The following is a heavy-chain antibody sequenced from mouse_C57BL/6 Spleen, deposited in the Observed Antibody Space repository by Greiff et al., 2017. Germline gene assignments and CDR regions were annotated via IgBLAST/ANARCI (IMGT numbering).Heavy chain of an antibody. D-gene: IGHD1-1*01. CDR1: GFSLTSYA. CDR3: ARNYGSSYYFDY. Sequence: QVQLKESGPGLVAPSQSLSITCTVSGFSLTSYAISWVRQPPGKGLEWLGEIWTGGGTNYNSALNSRLSISKDNSKSQVFLKMNSLQTDDTARYYCARNYGSSYYFDYWGQGTTLTVSS. J-gene: IGHJ2*01. V-gene: IGHV2-9-1*01. CDR2: IWTGGGT.